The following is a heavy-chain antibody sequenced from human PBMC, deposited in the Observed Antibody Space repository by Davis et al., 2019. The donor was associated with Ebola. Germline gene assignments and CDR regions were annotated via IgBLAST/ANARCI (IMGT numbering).Heavy chain of an antibody. D-gene: IGHD3-22*01. CDR3: ARVLTYYYDSSGRTGWFDP. V-gene: IGHV4-30-2*01. J-gene: IGHJ5*02. CDR2: IYHSGST. CDR1: AGSISSYY. Sequence: MPSETLSLTCPVSAGSISSYYWSWIRQPPGEGLEWIGSIYHSGSTYYNPSLKSRVTISVDRSKNQFSLKLSSVTAADTAVYYCARVLTYYYDSSGRTGWFDPWGQGTLVTVSS.